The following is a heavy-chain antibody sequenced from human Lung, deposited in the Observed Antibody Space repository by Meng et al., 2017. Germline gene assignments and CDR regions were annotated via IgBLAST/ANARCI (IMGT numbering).Heavy chain of an antibody. V-gene: IGHV1-18*01. CDR1: GYTFTSYG. J-gene: IGHJ5*02. D-gene: IGHD2-2*01. CDR3: ARDRYCSTTSCTGWFDP. Sequence: QVQLVQSGDEVKTPGASVKVSCKASGYTFTSYGISWVRQAPGQGLEWMGWISGYNGNTNYAQKFQGRVTMTTDTSTSTAYMELRSLRSDDTAVYYCARDRYCSTTSCTGWFDPWGQGTLVTVSS. CDR2: ISGYNGNT.